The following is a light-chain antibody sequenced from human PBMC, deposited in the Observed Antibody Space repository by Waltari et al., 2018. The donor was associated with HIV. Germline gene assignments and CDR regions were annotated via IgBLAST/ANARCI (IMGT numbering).Light chain of an antibody. J-gene: IGLJ2*01. CDR1: SGSIASNY. CDR2: EDN. Sequence: NFMLTQPHSVSESPGKTVTISCTRSSGSIASNYVPWYQQRQRSAPTPVSYEDNQRPSGVPDRFSGSIDSSSNSASLTISGLKTEDEGDYYCQSYDSRNHVVFGGGTKLTVL. CDR3: QSYDSRNHVV. V-gene: IGLV6-57*03.